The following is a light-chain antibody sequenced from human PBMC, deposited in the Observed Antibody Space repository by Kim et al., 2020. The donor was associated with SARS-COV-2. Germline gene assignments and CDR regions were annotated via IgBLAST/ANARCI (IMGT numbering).Light chain of an antibody. CDR3: QQYNKWPLT. Sequence: SVSPGERATLSCRASQSVSSNLAWYQQKPGQAPRLLIYGASTRATGIPARFSGSGSGTEFTLTISSLQSEDFAVYYCQQYNKWPLTLGGGTKLEI. V-gene: IGKV3-15*01. J-gene: IGKJ4*01. CDR1: QSVSSN. CDR2: GAS.